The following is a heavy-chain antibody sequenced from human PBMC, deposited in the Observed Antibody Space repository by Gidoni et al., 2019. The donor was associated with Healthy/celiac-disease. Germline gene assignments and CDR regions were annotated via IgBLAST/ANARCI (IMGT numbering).Heavy chain of an antibody. D-gene: IGHD3-22*01. CDR1: GGSVSSGSYY. Sequence: QVQLQESGPGLVKPSETLSLTCTVSGGSVSSGSYYWRWIRQPPGKGLEWIGYIYYSGSTNYNPSRKSRVTISVDTSKNQFSLKLSSVTAADTAVYYCARSKDYYDSSGYYSSRWFDPWGQGTLVTVSS. J-gene: IGHJ5*02. CDR2: IYYSGST. CDR3: ARSKDYYDSSGYYSSRWFDP. V-gene: IGHV4-61*01.